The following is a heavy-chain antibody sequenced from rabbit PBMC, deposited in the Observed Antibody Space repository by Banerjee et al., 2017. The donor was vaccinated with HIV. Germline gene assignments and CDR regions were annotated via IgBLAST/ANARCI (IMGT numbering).Heavy chain of an antibody. V-gene: IGHV1S45*01. J-gene: IGHJ3*01. CDR2: INTISGDT. D-gene: IGHD4-2*01. CDR3: ARDLGSL. CDR1: GFSFSNGYV. Sequence: QEQLEESGGDLVKPEGSLTLTCTASGFSFSNGYVMCWVRQAPGKGLEWIACINTISGDTVYATWAKGRFTISKTSTTVTLQMTSLTAADTATYFCARDLGSLWGQGTLV.